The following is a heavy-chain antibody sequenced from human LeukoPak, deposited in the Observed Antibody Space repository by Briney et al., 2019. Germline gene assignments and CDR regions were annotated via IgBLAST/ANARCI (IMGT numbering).Heavy chain of an antibody. J-gene: IGHJ4*01. D-gene: IGHD3-10*01. CDR2: IYYSGDT. V-gene: IGHV4-39*07. Sequence: PSETLSLTCTVSGGSISSSSYYWGWIRQPPGKGLEWIGSIYYSGDTKYNPSLKSRVTISVGASNNQFSLKLTSVTAADTAVYYCASGDYGAGSPVMRYWGHGTLVIVSS. CDR3: ASGDYGAGSPVMRY. CDR1: GGSISSSSYY.